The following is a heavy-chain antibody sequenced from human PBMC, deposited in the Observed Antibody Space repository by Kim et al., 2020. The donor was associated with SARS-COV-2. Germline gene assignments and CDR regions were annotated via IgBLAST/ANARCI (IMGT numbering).Heavy chain of an antibody. V-gene: IGHV1-18*01. CDR3: ARGAYGDVSFDY. J-gene: IGHJ4*02. D-gene: IGHD4-17*01. CDR2: T. Sequence: TKYGQKGQGRVIMTTDTSTNTAYRELWSLRSDDTAMYYCARGAYGDVSFDYWGQGTLVTVSS.